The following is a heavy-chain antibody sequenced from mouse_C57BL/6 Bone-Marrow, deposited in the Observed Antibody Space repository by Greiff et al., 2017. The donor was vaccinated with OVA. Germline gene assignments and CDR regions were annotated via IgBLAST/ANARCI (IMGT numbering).Heavy chain of an antibody. CDR2: ISGGGGNT. D-gene: IGHD1-1*01. J-gene: IGHJ3*01. V-gene: IGHV5-9*01. CDR3: ARHLVYYGSPWFAY. CDR1: GFTFSSYT. Sequence: EVKVEESGGGLVKPGGSLKLSCAASGFTFSSYTMSWVRQTPEKRLEWVATISGGGGNTYYPDSVKGRFTISRDNAKNTLYLQMSSLRSEDTALYYCARHLVYYGSPWFAYWGQGTLVTVSA.